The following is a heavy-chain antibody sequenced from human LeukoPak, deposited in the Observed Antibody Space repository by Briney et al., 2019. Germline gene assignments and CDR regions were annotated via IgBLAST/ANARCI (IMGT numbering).Heavy chain of an antibody. CDR1: GYTFTGYY. Sequence: ASVKVSCKASGYTFTGYYMHWVRQAPGQGLEWMGWINPNSGGTNYAQKFQGRVTMTRDTSISTAYMELSRLRSDDTAVYYCARANCTNGVCYKQLDYWGQGTLVTVSS. V-gene: IGHV1-2*02. CDR2: INPNSGGT. J-gene: IGHJ4*02. CDR3: ARANCTNGVCYKQLDY. D-gene: IGHD2-8*01.